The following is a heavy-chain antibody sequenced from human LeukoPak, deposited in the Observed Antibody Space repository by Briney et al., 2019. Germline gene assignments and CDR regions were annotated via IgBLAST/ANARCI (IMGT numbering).Heavy chain of an antibody. CDR1: GGTFSSYA. V-gene: IGHV1-69*13. Sequence: SVKVSCKASGGTFSSYAISWVRQAPGQGLEWMGGIIPIFGTANYAQKFQGRVTITADESTSTAYMELSSLRSEDTAVYYCATPLIHSCSGGSCPPLMDVWGQGTPVTVSS. CDR3: ATPLIHSCSGGSCPPLMDV. D-gene: IGHD2-15*01. J-gene: IGHJ6*02. CDR2: IIPIFGTA.